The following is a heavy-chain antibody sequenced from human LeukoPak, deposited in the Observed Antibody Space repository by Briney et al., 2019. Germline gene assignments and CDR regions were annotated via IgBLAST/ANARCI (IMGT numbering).Heavy chain of an antibody. Sequence: ASVKVSCKASGYTFTGYYMHWVRQAPGQGLGWMGWINPNSGGTNYAQKFQGRVTMTRDTSISTAYMELSRLRSDDTAVYYCARGPVPAAIGHYYYYYMDVWGKGTTVTISS. CDR3: ARGPVPAAIGHYYYYYMDV. CDR2: INPNSGGT. V-gene: IGHV1-2*02. D-gene: IGHD2-2*02. J-gene: IGHJ6*03. CDR1: GYTFTGYY.